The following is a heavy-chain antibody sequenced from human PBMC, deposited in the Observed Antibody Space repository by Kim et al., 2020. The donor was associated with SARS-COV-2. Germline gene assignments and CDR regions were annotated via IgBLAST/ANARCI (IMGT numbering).Heavy chain of an antibody. CDR2: ISGSGGST. CDR3: AKDPQDIVVVPAALAAYAFDI. Sequence: GGSLRLSCAASGFTFSSYAMSWVRQAPGKGLEWVSAISGSGGSTYYADSVKGRFTISRDNSKNTLYLQMNSLRAEDTAVYYCAKDPQDIVVVPAALAAYAFDIWGQGTMVTVSS. CDR1: GFTFSSYA. J-gene: IGHJ3*02. D-gene: IGHD2-2*01. V-gene: IGHV3-23*01.